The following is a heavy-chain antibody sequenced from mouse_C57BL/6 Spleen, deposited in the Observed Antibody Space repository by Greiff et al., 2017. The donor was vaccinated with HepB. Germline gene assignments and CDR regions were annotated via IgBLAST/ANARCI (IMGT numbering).Heavy chain of an antibody. D-gene: IGHD1-1*01. J-gene: IGHJ1*03. Sequence: VQLQQSGPELVKPGASVKISCKASGYAFSSSWMNWVKQRPGKGLEWIGRIYPGDGDTNYNGKFKGKATLTADKSSSTAYMQRSSLTSEDSAVYFCARYYYGSSYPWYFDVWGTGTTVTVSS. CDR2: IYPGDGDT. V-gene: IGHV1-82*01. CDR3: ARYYYGSSYPWYFDV. CDR1: GYAFSSSW.